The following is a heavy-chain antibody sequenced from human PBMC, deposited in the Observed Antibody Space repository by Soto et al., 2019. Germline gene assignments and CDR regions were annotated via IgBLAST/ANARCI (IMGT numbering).Heavy chain of an antibody. CDR3: ARDSNRSSWWGEIAAAGTFDP. CDR2: IIPIFGTA. V-gene: IGHV1-69*13. D-gene: IGHD6-13*01. CDR1: GGTFSSYA. J-gene: IGHJ5*02. Sequence: GASVKVSCKASGGTFSSYAISWVRQAPGQGLEWMGGIIPIFGTANYAQKFQGRVTITADESTSTAYMELSSLRSEDTAVYYCARDSNRSSWWGEIAAAGTFDPWGQGTLVTVSS.